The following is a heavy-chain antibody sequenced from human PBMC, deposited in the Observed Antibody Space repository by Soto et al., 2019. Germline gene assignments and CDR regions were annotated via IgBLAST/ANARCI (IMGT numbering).Heavy chain of an antibody. Sequence: QVQLQESGPGLVKPSQTLSLTCTVSGGSISSGDYYWSWIRQPPGKGLEWIGYIYYSGSTYYNPSLQSRVTFSVATSKNQFSLKLSSVTAADTAVYYCASNRYGYTFYDYWGQGTLVTVSS. J-gene: IGHJ4*02. CDR2: IYYSGST. V-gene: IGHV4-30-4*01. D-gene: IGHD5-18*01. CDR3: ASNRYGYTFYDY. CDR1: GGSISSGDYY.